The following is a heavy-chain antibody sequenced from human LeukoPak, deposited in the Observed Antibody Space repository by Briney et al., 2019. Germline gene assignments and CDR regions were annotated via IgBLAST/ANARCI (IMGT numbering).Heavy chain of an antibody. CDR3: ARVSWLADAFDI. V-gene: IGHV4-61*02. CDR2: IYTSGST. CDR1: GGSISSGSYY. D-gene: IGHD6-19*01. J-gene: IGHJ3*02. Sequence: SQTLSLTCTVSGGSISSGSYYWSWIRQPAGKGLEWIGRIYTSGSTNYNPSLKSRVTISVDTSTNHFSLKLSSVTAADTAVYYCARVSWLADAFDIWGQGTMVTVSS.